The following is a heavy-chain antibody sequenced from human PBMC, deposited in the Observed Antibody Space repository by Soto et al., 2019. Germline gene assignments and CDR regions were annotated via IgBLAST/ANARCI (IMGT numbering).Heavy chain of an antibody. D-gene: IGHD3-16*01. CDR1: GGFLSGSY. CDR2: INHVGGT. Sequence: SETLSLTCAVYGGFLSGSYWTWIRQPPGKGLEWIGEINHVGGTNYNPSLKSRVTMSVDTSQNQFSLRLISVTAADTAMYFCVRIRYQLPSSVLWLDPWGQGTPVTVSS. V-gene: IGHV4-34*01. CDR3: VRIRYQLPSSVLWLDP. J-gene: IGHJ5*02.